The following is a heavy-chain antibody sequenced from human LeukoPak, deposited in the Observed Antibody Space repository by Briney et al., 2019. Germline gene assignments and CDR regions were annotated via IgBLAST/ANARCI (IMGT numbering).Heavy chain of an antibody. Sequence: SETLSLICAVYGGSFSGYYWSWIRQPPGKGLEWIGEINHSGSTNYNPSLKSRVTISVDTSKNQFSLKLSSVTAADTAVYYCARTRIVGATALDHWGQGTLVTVSS. CDR1: GGSFSGYY. J-gene: IGHJ4*02. CDR3: ARTRIVGATALDH. CDR2: INHSGST. D-gene: IGHD1-26*01. V-gene: IGHV4-34*01.